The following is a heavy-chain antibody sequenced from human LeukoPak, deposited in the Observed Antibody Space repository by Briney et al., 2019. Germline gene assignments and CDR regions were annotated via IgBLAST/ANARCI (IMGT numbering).Heavy chain of an antibody. J-gene: IGHJ4*02. Sequence: GGSLRLSCAASGFTFSSYAMSWVRQAPGRGLEWVSAISGSGGSTYYADSVKGRFTISRDNSKNTLYLQMNSLRAEDTAVYYCAKDRLIGDSSSWDEWGQGTLVTVSS. V-gene: IGHV3-23*01. CDR1: GFTFSSYA. CDR3: AKDRLIGDSSSWDE. CDR2: ISGSGGST. D-gene: IGHD6-13*01.